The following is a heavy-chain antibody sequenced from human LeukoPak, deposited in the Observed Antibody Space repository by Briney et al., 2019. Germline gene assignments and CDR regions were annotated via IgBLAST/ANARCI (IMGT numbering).Heavy chain of an antibody. CDR2: IMQDGSEI. V-gene: IGHV3-7*01. CDR3: VKDWRWEDLDY. J-gene: IGHJ4*02. CDR1: GFIFSDFW. D-gene: IGHD1-26*01. Sequence: GGSLRLSCVASGFIFSDFWMSWVRQAPVKGPEWVANIMQDGSEISYMDSVKGRFTISRDNAKNSLYLQMNSLRTEDTAIYYCVKDWRWEDLDYWGQGALVTVSS.